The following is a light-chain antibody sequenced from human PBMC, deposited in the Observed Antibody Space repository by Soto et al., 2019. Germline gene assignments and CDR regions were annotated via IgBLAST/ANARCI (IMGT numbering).Light chain of an antibody. V-gene: IGKV3-15*01. CDR1: QYIGSA. CDR3: QQSFSTPRK. Sequence: TQSPATLSVSPGDRATLSCRASQYIGSAVAWYHQRSGQAPRLLIFDASIRVPTTPARFSGSVSGTEFTLTISSLQPEDFGTYYCQQSFSTPRKFGQGTKVDIK. CDR2: DAS. J-gene: IGKJ1*01.